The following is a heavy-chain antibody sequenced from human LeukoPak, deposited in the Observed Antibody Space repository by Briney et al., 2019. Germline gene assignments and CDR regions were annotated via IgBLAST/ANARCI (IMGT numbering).Heavy chain of an antibody. CDR3: ARRKSMVRGVISVWFDP. Sequence: GASVKVSCKASGYTFTDYYMHWVQQAPGKGLEWMGRVDPEDGETIYAEKFQGRVTITADTSTDSAYMGLSSLRSEDTAVYYCARRKSMVRGVISVWFDPWGQGTLVTVSS. CDR2: VDPEDGET. J-gene: IGHJ5*02. D-gene: IGHD3-10*01. CDR1: GYTFTDYY. V-gene: IGHV1-69-2*01.